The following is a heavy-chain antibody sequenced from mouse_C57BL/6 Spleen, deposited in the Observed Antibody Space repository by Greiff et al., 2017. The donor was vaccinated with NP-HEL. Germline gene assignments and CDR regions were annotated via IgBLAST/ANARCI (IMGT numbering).Heavy chain of an antibody. V-gene: IGHV1-53*01. CDR3: AREYDGYYEGYAMDY. D-gene: IGHD2-3*01. Sequence: QVQLQQPGTELLQPGASVKLSCKASGYTFPSYWMHWVKQRPGPGLEWLGNIYPSNGGTNYNAQFTSKATLTVVKSSSTAYMQLNSLASEDSAVYYCAREYDGYYEGYAMDYWGQGTSVTVSS. CDR1: GYTFPSYW. J-gene: IGHJ4*01. CDR2: IYPSNGGT.